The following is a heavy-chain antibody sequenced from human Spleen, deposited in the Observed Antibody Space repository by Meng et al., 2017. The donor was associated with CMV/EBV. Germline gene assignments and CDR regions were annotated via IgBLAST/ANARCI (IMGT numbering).Heavy chain of an antibody. CDR3: AKADIVVVVAAYFDY. D-gene: IGHD2-15*01. V-gene: IGHV3-9*01. CDR1: GFTFDDYA. J-gene: IGHJ4*02. CDR2: ISWDSDSI. Sequence: SLKISCAASGFTFDDYAIHWVRQAPGKGLEWVSGISWDSDSIGYADSVRGRFTISRDNAKNSLYLQMNSLRAEDTALYYCAKADIVVVVAAYFDYWGQGTLVTVSS.